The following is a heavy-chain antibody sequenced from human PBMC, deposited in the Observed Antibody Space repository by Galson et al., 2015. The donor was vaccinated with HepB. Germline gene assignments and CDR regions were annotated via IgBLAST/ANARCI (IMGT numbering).Heavy chain of an antibody. D-gene: IGHD3-10*01. CDR3: ARVGDGSGSYRWFDP. V-gene: IGHV1-18*01. J-gene: IGHJ5*02. Sequence: SVKVSCKASGYTFTSYGIRWVRQAPGQGLEWMGWISAYNGNTNYAQKLQGRVTMTTDTSTSTAYMELRSLRSDDTAVYYCARVGDGSGSYRWFDPWGQGTLVTVSS. CDR1: GYTFTSYG. CDR2: ISAYNGNT.